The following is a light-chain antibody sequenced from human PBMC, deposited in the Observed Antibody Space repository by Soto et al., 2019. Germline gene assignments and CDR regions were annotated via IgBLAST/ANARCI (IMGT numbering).Light chain of an antibody. Sequence: QSVLTQPPSVSGAPGQRVTISCTGSSSNIGAGYDVHWYQQLPGTAPKLLIYGNSNPPSGVPDRFSGSKSGTSASLAITGLQAEEEGDYYCQSYDSSLSALFGGGTKRTVL. CDR3: QSYDSSLSAL. CDR1: SSNIGAGYD. CDR2: GNS. V-gene: IGLV1-40*01. J-gene: IGLJ3*02.